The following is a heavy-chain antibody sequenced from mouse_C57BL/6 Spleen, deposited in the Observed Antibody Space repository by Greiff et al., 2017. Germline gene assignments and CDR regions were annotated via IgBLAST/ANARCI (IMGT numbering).Heavy chain of an antibody. CDR3: AKGYYGSLAY. D-gene: IGHD1-1*01. V-gene: IGHV5-17*01. CDR2: ISSGSSTI. J-gene: IGHJ3*01. Sequence: EVKLMESGGGLVKPGGSLKLSCAASGFTFSDYGMHWVRQAPEKGLEWVAYISSGSSTIYYADTVKGRFTISRDNAKNTLFLQMTSLRSEDTAMYYCAKGYYGSLAYWGQGTLVTVSA. CDR1: GFTFSDYG.